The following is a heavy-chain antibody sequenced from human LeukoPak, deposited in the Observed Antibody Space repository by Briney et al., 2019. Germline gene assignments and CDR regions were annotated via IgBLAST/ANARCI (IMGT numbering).Heavy chain of an antibody. CDR2: INHSGST. CDR1: GGSFSGYY. CDR3: ARRAGGTVRKLWYYYYYMDV. J-gene: IGHJ6*03. D-gene: IGHD2-15*01. V-gene: IGHV4-34*01. Sequence: SETLSLTCAVYGGSFSGYYWSWIRQPPGKGLEWIGEINHSGSTNYNPSLKSRVTISVDTSKNQFSLKLSSVTAADTAVYYCARRAGGTVRKLWYYYYYMDVWGKGTTVTISS.